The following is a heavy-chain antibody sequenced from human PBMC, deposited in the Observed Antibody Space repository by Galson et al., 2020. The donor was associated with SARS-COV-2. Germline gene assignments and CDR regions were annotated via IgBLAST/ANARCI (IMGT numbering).Heavy chain of an antibody. CDR2: ISYDGSDK. CDR1: GFTFSSYG. CDR3: AKGRLWFVIDDAFDF. J-gene: IGHJ3*01. D-gene: IGHD3-10*01. Sequence: TGGSLRLSCAASGFTFSSYGMHWVRQAPGKRLEWVASISYDGSDKYYADSVRGRFAISRGNSKNTLYLQMNSLRTDVTAVYYCAKGRLWFVIDDAFDFWGQGTMVTVSS. V-gene: IGHV3-30*18.